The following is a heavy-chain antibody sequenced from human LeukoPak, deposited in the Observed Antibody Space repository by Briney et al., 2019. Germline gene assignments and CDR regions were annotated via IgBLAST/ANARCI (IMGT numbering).Heavy chain of an antibody. J-gene: IGHJ4*02. D-gene: IGHD2-8*01. CDR2: ISDSGST. CDR3: AKDTSIGRYCTNGVCSPFDY. V-gene: IGHV3-23*01. Sequence: GGSLRLSCAASGFTFSSYAMSWVRQAPGKGLEWVSAISDSGSTYDADSVKGRFTISRDNSKNTLYLQMNSLRAEDTAVYYCAKDTSIGRYCTNGVCSPFDYWGQGTLVTVSS. CDR1: GFTFSSYA.